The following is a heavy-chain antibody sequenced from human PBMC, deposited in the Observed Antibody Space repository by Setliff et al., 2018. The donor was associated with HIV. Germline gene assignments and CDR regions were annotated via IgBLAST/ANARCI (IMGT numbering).Heavy chain of an antibody. Sequence: SVKVSCKASGGSFSNYPISWVRQAPGQGLEWMGGIVPLVGTPNYAQKFQGRLTITADKSTRTAYLELSRLSYEDTAVYWCARDSTFFYGSGTSYNVVYWGQGTLVTV. V-gene: IGHV1-69*06. CDR2: IVPLVGTP. D-gene: IGHD3-10*01. CDR1: GGSFSNYP. J-gene: IGHJ4*02. CDR3: ARDSTFFYGSGTSYNVVY.